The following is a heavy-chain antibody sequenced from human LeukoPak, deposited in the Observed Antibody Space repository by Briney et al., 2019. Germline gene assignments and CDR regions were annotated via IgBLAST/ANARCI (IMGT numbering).Heavy chain of an antibody. CDR1: GFTFSRFG. V-gene: IGHV3-48*02. J-gene: IGHJ4*02. CDR2: ISSSSSAI. CDR3: AQKGGTDH. Sequence: GGSLRLSCAASGFTFSRFGMNWVRQAPGKGLEWISYISSSSSAIYYADSVKGRFTISRDNARNSLYLQMSSLRDEDTAVYYCAQKGGTDHWGQGTLVTVSS. D-gene: IGHD2-15*01.